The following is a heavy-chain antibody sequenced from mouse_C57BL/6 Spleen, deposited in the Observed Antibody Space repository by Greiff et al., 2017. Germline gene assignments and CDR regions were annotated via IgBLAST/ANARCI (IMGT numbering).Heavy chain of an antibody. Sequence: EVQLQQSGAELVRPGASVKLSCTASGFNIKDYYMHWVKQRPEQGLEWIGRIDPADGDTEYAPQFQGKATMTADTSSNTAYLQLSSLTSEDTAVYYCTTDGSSPRYWYVDVWGTGTTVTVSS. CDR2: IDPADGDT. CDR3: TTDGSSPRYWYVDV. J-gene: IGHJ1*03. CDR1: GFNIKDYY. D-gene: IGHD1-1*01. V-gene: IGHV14-1*01.